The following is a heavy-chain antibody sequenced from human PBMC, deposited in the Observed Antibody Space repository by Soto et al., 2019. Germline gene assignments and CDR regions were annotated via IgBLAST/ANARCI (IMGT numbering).Heavy chain of an antibody. V-gene: IGHV1-2*02. Sequence: ASVMVSCKASGYTFTGYYMHWVRQAPGQGLEWMGWINPNSGGTNYAQKFQGRVTMTRDTSISTAYMELSRLRSDDTAVYYCARDLEGVPYGSPATLYGWPEYYFDYWGQGTLVTVSS. J-gene: IGHJ4*02. CDR2: INPNSGGT. CDR1: GYTFTGYY. D-gene: IGHD2-15*01. CDR3: ARDLEGVPYGSPATLYGWPEYYFDY.